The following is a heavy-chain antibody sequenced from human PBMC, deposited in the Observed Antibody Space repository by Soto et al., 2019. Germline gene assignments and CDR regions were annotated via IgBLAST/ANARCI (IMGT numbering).Heavy chain of an antibody. CDR2: IKQDGSEK. CDR3: ARSTLVVVTLFDY. CDR1: GFTFSSYW. V-gene: IGHV3-7*03. Sequence: SLRLSCAASGFTFSSYWMSWVRQAPGKGLEWVANIKQDGSEKYYVDSVKGRFTISRDNAKNSLYLQMNSLRAEDTAVYYCARSTLVVVTLFDYWGQGTLVTVSS. J-gene: IGHJ4*02. D-gene: IGHD3-22*01.